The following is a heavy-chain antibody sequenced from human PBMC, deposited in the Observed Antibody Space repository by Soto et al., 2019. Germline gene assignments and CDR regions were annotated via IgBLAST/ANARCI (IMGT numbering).Heavy chain of an antibody. CDR3: ARDKRTWGYSSGWYSL. V-gene: IGHV4-34*01. J-gene: IGHJ3*01. CDR1: GGSFSGYY. CDR2: INHSGST. D-gene: IGHD6-19*01. Sequence: QVQLQQWGAGLLKPSETLSLTCAVYGGSFSGYYWSWIRQPPGKGLEWIGEINHSGSTNYNPSLKSRVTISVDTSKNQFSLKLSSVTAADTAVYYCARDKRTWGYSSGWYSLWGQGTMVTVSS.